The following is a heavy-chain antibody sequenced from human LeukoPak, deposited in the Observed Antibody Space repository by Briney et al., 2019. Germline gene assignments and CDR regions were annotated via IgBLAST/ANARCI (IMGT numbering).Heavy chain of an antibody. CDR3: ARGSRLYYYDGMDV. J-gene: IGHJ6*02. CDR2: ISCSSSTI. V-gene: IGHV3-48*04. Sequence: PGGSLRLSCAVYGFTLSSYSMNWVRQAPGKGLEWDSYISCSSSTIYYADCVKGRFTISRDNAKNSLYLQMNSLRGEDTAVYYCARGSRLYYYDGMDVWRQGTTVTVSS. CDR1: GFTLSSYS.